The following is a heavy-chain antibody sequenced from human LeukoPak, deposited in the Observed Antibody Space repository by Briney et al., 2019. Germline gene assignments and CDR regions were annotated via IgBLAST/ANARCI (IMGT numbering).Heavy chain of an antibody. CDR3: ARLGAGPTYYDFWSGYSSFYFDY. CDR2: IHYSGNT. CDR1: AASISSSSHH. V-gene: IGHV4-39*01. J-gene: IGHJ4*02. D-gene: IGHD3-3*01. Sequence: SETLSLTCTISAASISSSSHHWGWIRQPPGKGLEWIGGIHYSGNTYYNPSLKSRVTISVDTSKNQFSLKLSSVTAADTAVYYCARLGAGPTYYDFWSGYSSFYFDYWGQGTLVTVPS.